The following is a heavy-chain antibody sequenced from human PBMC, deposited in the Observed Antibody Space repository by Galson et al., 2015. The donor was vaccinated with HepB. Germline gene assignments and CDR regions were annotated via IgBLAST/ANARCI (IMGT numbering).Heavy chain of an antibody. CDR2: ISSSSHYI. V-gene: IGHV3-21*06. Sequence: LGLSCAASGFIFSSYNMNWVRQAPGKGLEWVSFISSSSHYIYYADSVKGRFTISRDNAKNSLYLQMNSLRAEDTAVYYCARDSRARDFWSGYDWFDPWGQGTLVTVSS. CDR1: GFIFSSYN. CDR3: ARDSRARDFWSGYDWFDP. J-gene: IGHJ5*02. D-gene: IGHD3-3*01.